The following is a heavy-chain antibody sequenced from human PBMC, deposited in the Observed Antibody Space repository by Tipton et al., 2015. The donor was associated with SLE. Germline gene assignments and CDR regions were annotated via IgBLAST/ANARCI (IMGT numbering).Heavy chain of an antibody. CDR1: GYSISSGYY. D-gene: IGHD3-10*01. V-gene: IGHV4-38-2*01. CDR2: IYYSGST. J-gene: IGHJ5*02. Sequence: LRLSCAVSGYSISSGYYWGWIRQPPGKGLEWIGYIYYSGSTYYNPSLKSRVTISVDTSKNQFSLKLSSVTAADTAVYYCVRGGGSSSGRWFDPWGRGTLVTVSS. CDR3: VRGGGSSSGRWFDP.